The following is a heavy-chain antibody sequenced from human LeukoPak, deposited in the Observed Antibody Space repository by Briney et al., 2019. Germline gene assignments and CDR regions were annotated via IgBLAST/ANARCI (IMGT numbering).Heavy chain of an antibody. CDR2: IKSDGNST. Sequence: RGSLRLSCAASGFTFSSYWMHWVRQPPGKGLVWVSRIKSDGNSTSYADSVKGRFTISRDNAKNTLYLQMNSLRAEDTAVYYCARVMVPLFEDWGQGTLVTVS. D-gene: IGHD4/OR15-4a*01. J-gene: IGHJ4*02. CDR3: ARVMVPLFED. CDR1: GFTFSSYW. V-gene: IGHV3-74*01.